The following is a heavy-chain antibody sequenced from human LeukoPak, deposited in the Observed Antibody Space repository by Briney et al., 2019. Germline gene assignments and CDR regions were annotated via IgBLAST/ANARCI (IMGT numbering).Heavy chain of an antibody. CDR3: VKLPTSDYYYFDY. D-gene: IGHD2-21*01. CDR1: GFTFRRYV. Sequence: PGGSLRLSCAAWGFTFRRYVMHWVRQAPGKGLEWVALISYDGSNKYYADSVKGRFTISRDNSKNTLYLQIDRLRPDDTAVYYWVKLPTSDYYYFDYGGQGTLITVSS. CDR2: ISYDGSNK. V-gene: IGHV3-30-3*02. J-gene: IGHJ4*02.